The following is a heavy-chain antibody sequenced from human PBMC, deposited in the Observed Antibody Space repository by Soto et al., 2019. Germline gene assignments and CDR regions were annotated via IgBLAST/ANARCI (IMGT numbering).Heavy chain of an antibody. CDR2: IYYSGST. CDR1: GGYVSSDTYY. D-gene: IGHD2-21*02. V-gene: IGHV4-61*01. CDR3: ARIVTTMSDAFDI. Sequence: SETLSLTCTVSGGYVSSDTYYWSWIRQPPGKGLEWIGYIYYSGSTNYNSSLKSRVTMSVDLSKNQFSLKLSSVTAADTAVYYCARIVTTMSDAFDIWGQGTMVTVSS. J-gene: IGHJ3*02.